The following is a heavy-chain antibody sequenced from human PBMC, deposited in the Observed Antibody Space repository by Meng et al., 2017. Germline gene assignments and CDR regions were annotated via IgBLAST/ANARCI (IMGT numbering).Heavy chain of an antibody. Sequence: GESLKISCAASGFTFPAYSMNWVRQAPGKGLEWISSISSSSSFQYYADSVKGRFTISRDNGNNSLFLQMNSLRAEDTAVYYCARDQIKGDGYKLAPPHWGQGTLVTVSS. V-gene: IGHV3-21*01. CDR3: ARDQIKGDGYKLAPPH. CDR2: ISSSSSFQ. J-gene: IGHJ4*02. D-gene: IGHD5-24*01. CDR1: GFTFPAYS.